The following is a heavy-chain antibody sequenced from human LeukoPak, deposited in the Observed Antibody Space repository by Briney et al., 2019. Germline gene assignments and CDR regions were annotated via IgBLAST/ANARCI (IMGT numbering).Heavy chain of an antibody. D-gene: IGHD6-13*01. CDR2: ISSSSKYI. J-gene: IGHJ4*02. CDR1: GFNFSDYN. Sequence: GGSLRLSCAASGFNFSDYNMNWVRQAPGKGLEWVSVISSSSKYIYYADSVKGRFTISRDNAKNSLYLQMNSLRAEDTAVYYCARVSTAVSLAIDYWGQGTLVTVSS. CDR3: ARVSTAVSLAIDY. V-gene: IGHV3-21*06.